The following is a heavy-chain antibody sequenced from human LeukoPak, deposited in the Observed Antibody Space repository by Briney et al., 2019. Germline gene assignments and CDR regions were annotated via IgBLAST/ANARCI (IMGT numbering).Heavy chain of an antibody. CDR1: GYTFTDYY. CDR2: INPKSGDT. D-gene: IGHD3-22*01. Sequence: ASVKVSCKASGYTFTDYYMHWVRQAPGQGLEWMGWINPKSGDTKYAQKFQGRVTMTRDTSISTAYMELSRLRSDDTAVYYCARAGGYYSVLGYWGQGTLVTVSS. CDR3: ARAGGYYSVLGY. J-gene: IGHJ4*02. V-gene: IGHV1-2*02.